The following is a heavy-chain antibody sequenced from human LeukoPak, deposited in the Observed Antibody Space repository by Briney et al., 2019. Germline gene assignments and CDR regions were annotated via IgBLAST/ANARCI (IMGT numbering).Heavy chain of an antibody. D-gene: IGHD6-25*01. V-gene: IGHV1-24*01. CDR1: ESTLTELS. CDR3: ARARAARHEGPDQYWFDP. CDR2: FDPEDGQT. J-gene: IGHJ5*02. Sequence: ASVKVSCKVSESTLTELSIHWVRQAPGKGLEWMGGFDPEDGQTIYSQKFQGRVTMTEDTSTDTAYMELRSLRSDDTAMYYCARARAARHEGPDQYWFDPWGQGTLVTVSS.